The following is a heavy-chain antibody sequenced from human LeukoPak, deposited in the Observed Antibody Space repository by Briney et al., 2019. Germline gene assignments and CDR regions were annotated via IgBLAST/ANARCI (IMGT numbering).Heavy chain of an antibody. CDR3: SGYYDSSGYHNAFDI. CDR2: ISSSSSYI. J-gene: IGHJ3*02. Sequence: GGSLRLSCAASEFTFSSYSMNWVRQAPGKGLEWVSSISSSSSYIYYADSVKGRFTISRDNAKNSLYLQMNSLRAEDTAVYYCSGYYDSSGYHNAFDIWGQGTMVTVSS. V-gene: IGHV3-21*01. CDR1: EFTFSSYS. D-gene: IGHD3-22*01.